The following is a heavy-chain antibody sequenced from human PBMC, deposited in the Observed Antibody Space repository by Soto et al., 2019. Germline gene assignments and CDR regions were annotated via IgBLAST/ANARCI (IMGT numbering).Heavy chain of an antibody. CDR2: INPKSGGT. J-gene: IGHJ6*02. CDR1: GYSFTDYQ. Sequence: ASVKVSCKASGYSFTDYQIHWVRQAPGQGLEWLGRINPKSGGTSTAQKFQGWVTMTTDTSISTASMELTRLTSGDTAIYYCARGDSTDCSNGVCSFFYNHDMDVWGQGTTVTVSS. CDR3: ARGDSTDCSNGVCSFFYNHDMDV. V-gene: IGHV1-2*04. D-gene: IGHD2-8*01.